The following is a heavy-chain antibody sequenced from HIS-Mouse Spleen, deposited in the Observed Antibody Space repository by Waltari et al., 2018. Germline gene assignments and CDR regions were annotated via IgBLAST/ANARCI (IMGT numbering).Heavy chain of an antibody. Sequence: KASGYTFTGYYMHWVRQAPGQGLEWMGWINPNSGGTNYAQKFQGRVTMTRDTSISTAYMELSRLRSDDTAVYYCARGPRDSGSYGGYWGQGTLVTVSS. J-gene: IGHJ4*02. CDR2: INPNSGGT. CDR1: GYTFTGYY. CDR3: ARGPRDSGSYGGY. V-gene: IGHV1-2*02. D-gene: IGHD1-26*01.